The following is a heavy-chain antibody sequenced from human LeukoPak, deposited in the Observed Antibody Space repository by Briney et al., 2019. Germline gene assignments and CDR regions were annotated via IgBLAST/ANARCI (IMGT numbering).Heavy chain of an antibody. J-gene: IGHJ4*02. CDR3: ARGWDSLSSYYGSGSYSDY. D-gene: IGHD3-10*01. Sequence: ASVKVSCKASGYTFTSYDINWVPQATGQGLEWMGWMNPNSDNTGYAQKFKGRVTMTRNTSISTAYMELSSLRSEDTAVYYCARGWDSLSSYYGSGSYSDYWGQGTLVTVSS. V-gene: IGHV1-8*01. CDR1: GYTFTSYD. CDR2: MNPNSDNT.